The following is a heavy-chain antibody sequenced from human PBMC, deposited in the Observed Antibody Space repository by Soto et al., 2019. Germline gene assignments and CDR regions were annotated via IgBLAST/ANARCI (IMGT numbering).Heavy chain of an antibody. CDR3: ARCTYYDFWSGYSVFDY. CDR2: INHSGST. Sequence: SETLSLTCAVYGGSFSGYYWSWIRQPPGKGLEWIGEINHSGSTNYNPSLKSRVTISVDTSTNQFSLKLSSVTAADTAVYYCARCTYYDFWSGYSVFDYWGQGTLVTVSS. J-gene: IGHJ4*02. V-gene: IGHV4-34*01. CDR1: GGSFSGYY. D-gene: IGHD3-3*01.